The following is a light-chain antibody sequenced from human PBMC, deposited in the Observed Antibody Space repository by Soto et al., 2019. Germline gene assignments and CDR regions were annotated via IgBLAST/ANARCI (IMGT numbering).Light chain of an antibody. V-gene: IGLV2-14*01. CDR2: EVS. CDR3: SSFTSSSTLGYV. CDR1: SSDVGGYNY. J-gene: IGLJ1*01. Sequence: QSALTQPASVSGSPGQSITISCTGTSSDVGGYNYVSWYQQPPGKAPKIMIYEVSNRPSGVSNRFSGSKSGNTASLTISGLQAEDEADYYCSSFTSSSTLGYVFGTGTKVTVL.